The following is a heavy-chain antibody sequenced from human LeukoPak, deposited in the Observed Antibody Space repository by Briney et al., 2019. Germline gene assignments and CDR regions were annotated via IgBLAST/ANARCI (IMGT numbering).Heavy chain of an antibody. Sequence: GGSLRLSCAASGFTFSSYAMSWVRQAPGKGLEWVSAISDSGGSTYYADSVKGRFTISRDNSKNTLYLQMNSLRAEDTAVYYCAKHLALVGATTTYDYWGQGTLVIVSS. CDR2: ISDSGGST. D-gene: IGHD1-26*01. CDR3: AKHLALVGATTTYDY. CDR1: GFTFSSYA. V-gene: IGHV3-23*01. J-gene: IGHJ4*02.